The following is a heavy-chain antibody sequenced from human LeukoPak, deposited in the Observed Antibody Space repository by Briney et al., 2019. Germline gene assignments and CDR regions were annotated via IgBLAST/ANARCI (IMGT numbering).Heavy chain of an antibody. V-gene: IGHV4-59*01. Sequence: SETLSLTCTVSGSSISSYYWSWIRQPPGKGLEWIGYIYYSGSTNYNPSLKSRVTISVDTSKNQSSLKLSSVTAADTAVYYCAREGPYSSSWYIAFDIWGQGTMVTVSS. CDR1: GSSISSYY. CDR3: AREGPYSSSWYIAFDI. J-gene: IGHJ3*02. D-gene: IGHD6-13*01. CDR2: IYYSGST.